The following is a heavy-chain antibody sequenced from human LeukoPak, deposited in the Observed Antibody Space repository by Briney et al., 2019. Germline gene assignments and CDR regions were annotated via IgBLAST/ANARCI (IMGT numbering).Heavy chain of an antibody. D-gene: IGHD6-19*01. CDR3: AKGWSRAVAASDIDY. CDR2: ISGGGGST. V-gene: IGHV3-23*01. CDR1: GFTFSSYA. Sequence: PGGSLRLSCAASGFTFSSYAMSWVRQAPEKGLEWVSVISGGGGSTYYADSVKGRFTISRDNSKNTLYLQMNSLRAEDTAVYYCAKGWSRAVAASDIDYWGQGTLVTVSS. J-gene: IGHJ4*02.